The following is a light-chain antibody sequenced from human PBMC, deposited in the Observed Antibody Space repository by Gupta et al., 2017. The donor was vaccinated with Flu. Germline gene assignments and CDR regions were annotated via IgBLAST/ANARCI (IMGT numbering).Light chain of an antibody. Sequence: PSSLSASVGDRVTITCRASQSLNSNVNWYQQKPGKAPKILISTASNLRGGAPSRFSGSGSGTEFTLTISRLQNEDFATYYCQQSDGIPWTFGQGTKVEIK. V-gene: IGKV1-39*01. CDR1: QSLNSN. CDR3: QQSDGIPWT. CDR2: TAS. J-gene: IGKJ1*01.